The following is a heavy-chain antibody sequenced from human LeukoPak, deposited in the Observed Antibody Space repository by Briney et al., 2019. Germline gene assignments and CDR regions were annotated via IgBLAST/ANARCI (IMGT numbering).Heavy chain of an antibody. V-gene: IGHV3-66*02. CDR2: IYSGGST. D-gene: IGHD6-6*01. CDR3: AREYSSSSYGYYYYMDV. Sequence: GRSLRLSCAASGFTVSSNYMSWVRQAPGKGLEWVSVIYSGGSTYYADSVKGRFTISRDNSKNTLYLQMNSLRAEDTAVYYCAREYSSSSYGYYYYMDVWGKGTTVTVSS. J-gene: IGHJ6*03. CDR1: GFTVSSNY.